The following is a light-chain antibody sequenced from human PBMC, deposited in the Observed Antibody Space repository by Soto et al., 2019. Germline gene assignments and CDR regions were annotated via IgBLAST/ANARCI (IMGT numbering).Light chain of an antibody. CDR3: QQYGSSPWT. J-gene: IGKJ1*01. V-gene: IGKV3-15*01. CDR1: QSVSSK. Sequence: EIVMTQSPATLSVSPGERATLSCRASQSVSSKLAWYQQKPGQAPRLLIYGASTRATGIPARFSGSGSGTEFILTISSLQSEDFAVYYCQQYGSSPWTFGQGTKVDI. CDR2: GAS.